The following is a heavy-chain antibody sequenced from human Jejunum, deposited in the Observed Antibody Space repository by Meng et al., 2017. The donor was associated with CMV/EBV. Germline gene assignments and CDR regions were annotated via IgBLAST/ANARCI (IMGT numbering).Heavy chain of an antibody. Sequence: QVQLQEWGAGLLKPSDTLSLTCAVYGRSFSGYYWSWSRQPPGKGLEWIGEINYRGSTNYSPSLKSRVTMSLDTSKNQFSLKLTSVTAADTAMYYCARCPRDDDSGYWFFDNWGQGTLVTVSS. CDR3: ARCPRDDDSGYWFFDN. J-gene: IGHJ4*02. D-gene: IGHD3-22*01. CDR2: INYRGST. CDR1: GRSFSGYY. V-gene: IGHV4-34*01.